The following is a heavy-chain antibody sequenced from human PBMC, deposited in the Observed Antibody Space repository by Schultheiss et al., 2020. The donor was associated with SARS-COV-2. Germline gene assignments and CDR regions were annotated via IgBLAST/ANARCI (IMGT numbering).Heavy chain of an antibody. Sequence: GGSLRLSCAASGFTFSSYDMHWVRQATGKGLEWVSAIGTAGDPYYPGSVKGRFTISRDNSKNTLYLQVNSLRAEDTAVYYCAKVHSSGWYYFDYWGQGTLVTVSS. D-gene: IGHD6-19*01. CDR2: IGTAGDP. V-gene: IGHV3-13*05. J-gene: IGHJ4*02. CDR1: GFTFSSYD. CDR3: AKVHSSGWYYFDY.